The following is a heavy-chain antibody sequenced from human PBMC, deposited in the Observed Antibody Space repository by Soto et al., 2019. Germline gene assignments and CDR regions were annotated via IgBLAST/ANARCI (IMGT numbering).Heavy chain of an antibody. Sequence: PSETLSLTCTVSGGSISSFYWSWIRQPPGKGLEWIGHIYYSGSTNYNPSLKSRVTISVDTSKNQFSLKLSSVTAADTAVYYCARLTTVTTDFDYWGQGTLVTVSS. D-gene: IGHD4-17*01. J-gene: IGHJ4*02. CDR2: IYYSGST. CDR3: ARLTTVTTDFDY. CDR1: GGSISSFY. V-gene: IGHV4-59*08.